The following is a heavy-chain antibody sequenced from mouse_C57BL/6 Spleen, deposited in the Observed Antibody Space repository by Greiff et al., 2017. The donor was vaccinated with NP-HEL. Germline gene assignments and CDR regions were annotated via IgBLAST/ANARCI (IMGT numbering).Heavy chain of an antibody. CDR1: GFSLTSYG. V-gene: IGHV2-4*01. J-gene: IGHJ3*01. D-gene: IGHD2-3*01. CDR2: IWSGGST. Sequence: VKLMESGPGLVQPSQSLSITCTVSGFSLTSYGVHWVRQPPGKGLEWLGVIWSGGSTDYNAAFISRLSISKDNSKSQVFFKMNSLQADDTAIYYCAKNSYYDGFGFAYWGQGTLVTVSA. CDR3: AKNSYYDGFGFAY.